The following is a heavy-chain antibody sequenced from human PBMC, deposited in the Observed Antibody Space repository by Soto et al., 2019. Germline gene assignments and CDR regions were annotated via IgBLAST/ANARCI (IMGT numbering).Heavy chain of an antibody. CDR3: ARRILLWSVRDAFDI. CDR1: GYTYPSYW. D-gene: IGHD3-10*01. J-gene: IGHJ3*02. CDR2: IYPEDSDT. Sequence: EVQLVQSGAEVKKPGESLKISCKGFGYTYPSYWIGWVRQMPGKGLEWMGIIYPEDSDTRYSPSFQGQVTISADKSISTAYLQWSSLKASDTAMYYSARRILLWSVRDAFDIWGQGTMVTVSS. V-gene: IGHV5-51*03.